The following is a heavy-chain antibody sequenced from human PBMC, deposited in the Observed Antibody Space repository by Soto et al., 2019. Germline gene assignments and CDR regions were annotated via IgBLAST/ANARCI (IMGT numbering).Heavy chain of an antibody. CDR1: GFTFSSYS. CDR2: ISSSSSYI. Sequence: EVQLVESGGGLVKPGGSLRLSCAASGFTFSSYSMNWVRQAPGKGLEWVSSISSSSSYIYYAASVKGRFTISRDNAKNSLYLQMNSLRAEDTAVYYCARDQPGYSYGYGLGYWGQGTLVTVSS. D-gene: IGHD5-18*01. V-gene: IGHV3-21*01. CDR3: ARDQPGYSYGYGLGY. J-gene: IGHJ4*02.